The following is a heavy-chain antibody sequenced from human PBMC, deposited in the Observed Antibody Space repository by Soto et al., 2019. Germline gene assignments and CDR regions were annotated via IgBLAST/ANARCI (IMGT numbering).Heavy chain of an antibody. D-gene: IGHD2-15*01. CDR3: ASSPQRLGYCSGGSCYHDWFDP. CDR1: GYTFTSYG. V-gene: IGHV1-18*01. J-gene: IGHJ5*02. Sequence: ASVKVSCKASGYTFTSYGISWVRQAPGQGLEWMGWISAYNGNTNYAQKLQGRVTMTTDTSTSTAYMELRSLRSGDTAVYYCASSPQRLGYCSGGSCYHDWFDPWGQGTLVTVSS. CDR2: ISAYNGNT.